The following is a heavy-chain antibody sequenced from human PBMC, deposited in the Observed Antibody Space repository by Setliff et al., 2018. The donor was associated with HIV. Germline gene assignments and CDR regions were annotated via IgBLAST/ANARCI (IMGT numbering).Heavy chain of an antibody. J-gene: IGHJ4*02. CDR1: GYTFISYG. Sequence: ASVKVSCKASGYTFISYGVSWVRQAPGQGLEWMGWISVYNGNTNHAQKLQGRVTMTTDTSTSTAYMELSSLRSEDTAVYYCARIPNHSSGFDYWGQGTLVTVSS. CDR3: ARIPNHSSGFDY. V-gene: IGHV1-18*01. D-gene: IGHD3-22*01. CDR2: ISVYNGNT.